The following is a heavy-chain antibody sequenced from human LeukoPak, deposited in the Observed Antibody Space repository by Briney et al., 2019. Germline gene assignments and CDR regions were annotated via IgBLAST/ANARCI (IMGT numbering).Heavy chain of an antibody. CDR3: ARRGGYCSGGSCPGWFDP. CDR2: INPNSGGT. D-gene: IGHD2-15*01. V-gene: IGHV1-2*02. CDR1: GYTFTGYY. J-gene: IGHJ5*02. Sequence: ASVKVSCKASGYTFTGYYMHWVRQAPGQGLEWMGWINPNSGGTNYAQKFQGRVTMTRDKSSSTAYMELSRLRSDDTAVYYCARRGGYCSGGSCPGWFDPWGQGTLVTVSS.